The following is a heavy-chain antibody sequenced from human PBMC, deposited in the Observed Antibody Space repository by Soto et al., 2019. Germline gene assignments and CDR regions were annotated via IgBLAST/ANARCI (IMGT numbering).Heavy chain of an antibody. D-gene: IGHD5-12*01. CDR1: GGTFSSYA. V-gene: IGHV1-69*06. CDR2: IIPIFGTA. CDR3: ARGSGEMATISGLAY. Sequence: QVQLVQSGAEVKKPGSSVKVSCKASGGTFSSYAISWVRQAPGQGLEWMGGIIPIFGTANYAQKFQGRVTSTADKSTSTGYLELSSLRSEDTAVYYCARGSGEMATISGLAYWGQGTLVTVSS. J-gene: IGHJ4*02.